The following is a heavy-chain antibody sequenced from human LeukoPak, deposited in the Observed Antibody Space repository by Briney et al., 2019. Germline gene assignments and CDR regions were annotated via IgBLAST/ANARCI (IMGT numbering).Heavy chain of an antibody. D-gene: IGHD3-22*01. J-gene: IGHJ3*02. CDR1: GGSISSYS. V-gene: IGHV4-59*01. CDR3: ARVDSSVDAFDI. Sequence: KPSETLSLTCSVSGGSISSYSWSWIRQPPGKGLEWIGYIYYSGSTNYNPSLKSRVTISVDTSKNQFSLKLSSVTAADTAVYYCARVDSSVDAFDIWGQGTMVTVSS. CDR2: IYYSGST.